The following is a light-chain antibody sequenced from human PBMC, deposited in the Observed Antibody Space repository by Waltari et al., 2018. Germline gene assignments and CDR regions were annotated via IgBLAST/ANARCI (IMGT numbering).Light chain of an antibody. Sequence: QSALTQPASVSGPPGQSIPTSCTGTSTALGGSNYVPWYQQHPGKAPKLMIYDVTVRPSGVSNRFSGSKSGNTASLTISGLQAEDEADYYCSSYTSSNTVIFGGGTKLTVL. CDR2: DVT. V-gene: IGLV2-14*03. CDR3: SSYTSSNTVI. CDR1: STALGGSNY. J-gene: IGLJ2*01.